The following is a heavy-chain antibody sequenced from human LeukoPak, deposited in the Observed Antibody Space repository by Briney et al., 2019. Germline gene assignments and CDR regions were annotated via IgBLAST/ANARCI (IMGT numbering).Heavy chain of an antibody. V-gene: IGHV1-18*01. Sequence: ASVKVSCKASGYTFTSYGISWVRQAPGQGLEWMGRISAYNGNTNYAQKLQGRVTMTTDTSTSTAYMELRSLRSDDTAVYYCARGIGRYSYGSEFDYWGQGTLVTVSS. CDR3: ARGIGRYSYGSEFDY. D-gene: IGHD5-18*01. CDR1: GYTFTSYG. CDR2: ISAYNGNT. J-gene: IGHJ4*02.